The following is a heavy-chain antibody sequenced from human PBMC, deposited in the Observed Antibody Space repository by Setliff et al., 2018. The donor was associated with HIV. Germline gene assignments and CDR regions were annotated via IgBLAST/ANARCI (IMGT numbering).Heavy chain of an antibody. CDR3: ARSPRIGVAGEFEY. J-gene: IGHJ4*02. CDR2: FYTSGST. CDR1: GGSISSYY. V-gene: IGHV4-4*07. D-gene: IGHD6-19*01. Sequence: PSETLSLTCTVSGGSISSYYWSWIRQPAGKGLEWIGRFYTSGSTNYNPSLKSRVTMSVDTSKNQFSLKLSSVTAADTAVYYCARSPRIGVAGEFEYWGQGTLVTVS.